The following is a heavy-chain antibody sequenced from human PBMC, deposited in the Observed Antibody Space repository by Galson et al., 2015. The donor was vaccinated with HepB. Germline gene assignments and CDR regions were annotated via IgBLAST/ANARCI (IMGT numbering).Heavy chain of an antibody. CDR2: IIPMFGTA. V-gene: IGHV1-69*13. CDR3: VRAMAEAGRVDYMDV. D-gene: IGHD6-13*01. Sequence: SVKVSCKASGGSFNNLAIHWVRQAPGQGLEWMGGIIPMFGTANYVPKFQGRVSITADESTSTVNMEVSNLRYEDSAVYYCVRAMAEAGRVDYMDVWGKGTPVTVSS. CDR1: GGSFNNLA. J-gene: IGHJ6*03.